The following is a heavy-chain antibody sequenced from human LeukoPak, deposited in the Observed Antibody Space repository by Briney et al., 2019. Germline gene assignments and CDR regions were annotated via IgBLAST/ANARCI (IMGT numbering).Heavy chain of an antibody. D-gene: IGHD3-3*01. Sequence: GGSLRLSCAASGFTFSGSAMHWVRQASGKGLEWVGRIRSKANSYATAYAASVKGRFTISRDDSKNTAYLQMNSLKTEDTAVYYCTRVYYDFWSGSIQSTYYYYYMDVWGKGTTVTVSS. J-gene: IGHJ6*03. V-gene: IGHV3-73*01. CDR1: GFTFSGSA. CDR2: IRSKANSYAT. CDR3: TRVYYDFWSGSIQSTYYYYYMDV.